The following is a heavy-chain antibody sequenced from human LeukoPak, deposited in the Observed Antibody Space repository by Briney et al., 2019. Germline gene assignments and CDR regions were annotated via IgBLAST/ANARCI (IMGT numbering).Heavy chain of an antibody. CDR2: IYYSGST. D-gene: IGHD2-15*01. J-gene: IGHJ4*02. Sequence: SETLSLTCTVSGGSISSYYWSWIRQPPGKGLEWIGYIYYSGSTNYNPSLKSRVTISVDTSKNQFSLKLSSATAADTAVYYCARGADYCSGGSCYSEGPYYFDYWGQGTLVTVSS. CDR3: ARGADYCSGGSCYSEGPYYFDY. V-gene: IGHV4-59*01. CDR1: GGSISSYY.